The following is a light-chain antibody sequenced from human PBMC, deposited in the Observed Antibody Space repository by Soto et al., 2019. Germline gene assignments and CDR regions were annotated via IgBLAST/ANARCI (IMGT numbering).Light chain of an antibody. CDR1: SSDVGGYNF. J-gene: IGLJ2*01. CDR3: SSYTSGNTVVV. CDR2: DVS. V-gene: IGLV2-14*01. Sequence: QSALTQPASVSGSPGQSITISCTGTSSDVGGYNFVSWYQQHPGKAPKLMIYDVSSRPSGVSNRFSGSKSGNTASLTISGLQAEDEADYSCSSYTSGNTVVVFGGGTKHRP.